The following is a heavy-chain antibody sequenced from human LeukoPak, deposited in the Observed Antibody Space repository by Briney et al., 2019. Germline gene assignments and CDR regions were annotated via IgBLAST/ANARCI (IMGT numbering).Heavy chain of an antibody. Sequence: SETLSLTCTVSGGSISSSSYSWGWIRQPPGKGLEWIGSIYYSGSTYYNPSLKSRVTISVDTSKNQFSLKLSSVTAADTAVYYCARQGVVGAKNYFDYWGQGTLVTVSS. J-gene: IGHJ4*02. D-gene: IGHD1-26*01. CDR3: ARQGVVGAKNYFDY. V-gene: IGHV4-39*01. CDR2: IYYSGST. CDR1: GGSISSSSYS.